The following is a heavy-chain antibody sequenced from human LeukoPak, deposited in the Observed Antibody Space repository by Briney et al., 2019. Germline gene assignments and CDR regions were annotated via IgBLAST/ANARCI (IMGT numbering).Heavy chain of an antibody. D-gene: IGHD2-8*01. CDR3: AKGGVMGARETDY. V-gene: IGHV3-23*01. CDR1: GFTLSSYT. Sequence: GGSLRLSCAASGFTLSSYTMGWVRQAPGKGLEWVSTISSGGSTYYPDSMKGRFTISRDNSKNPLYLQMNSLRGEDTAVYYCAKGGVMGARETDYWGRGTLVTVSS. J-gene: IGHJ4*02. CDR2: ISSGGST.